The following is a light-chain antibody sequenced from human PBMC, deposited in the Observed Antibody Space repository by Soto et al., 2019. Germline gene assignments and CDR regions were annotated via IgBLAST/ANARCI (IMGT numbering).Light chain of an antibody. CDR3: QQSHRTPWT. Sequence: DIQMTQSPSSLSASVGDRVTITCRASQNIGGYLSWYQQKPGEVPRLLICGTSNLQTSVPSRFSGSGSGRDFTLTISSLEAEDLATYFCQQSHRTPWTFGPGTKVEIK. CDR1: QNIGGY. J-gene: IGKJ1*01. V-gene: IGKV1-39*01. CDR2: GTS.